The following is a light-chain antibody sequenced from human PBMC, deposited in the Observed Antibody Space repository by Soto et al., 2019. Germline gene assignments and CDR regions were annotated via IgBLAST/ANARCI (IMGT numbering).Light chain of an antibody. CDR3: SAFAASNTLL. Sequence: QSALTQLPSASGSPGQSVTISCTGTSSDVGAYDYISWYQQHPGKAPKLIIYEVSKRPSVVPDRFSGSRSDNTASLTVSGLQADDEGDYYCSAFAASNTLLFGGGTKLTVL. CDR1: SSDVGAYDY. V-gene: IGLV2-8*01. CDR2: EVS. J-gene: IGLJ2*01.